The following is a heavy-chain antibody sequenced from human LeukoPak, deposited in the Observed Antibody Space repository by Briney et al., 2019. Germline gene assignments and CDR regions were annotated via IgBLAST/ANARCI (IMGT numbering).Heavy chain of an antibody. CDR2: IYQSGNT. V-gene: IGHV4-59*01. CDR3: ARGNYGSGSYYVVDFDY. Sequence: SETLSLTCTVSGDSIRNFYWNWIRQSPGKGLEWIGYIYQSGNTNYNPSLKSRLTMSIDTSKNQFSLNLNSVTAADTAVYYCARGNYGSGSYYVVDFDYWGQGTLVTVS. J-gene: IGHJ4*02. CDR1: GDSIRNFY. D-gene: IGHD3-10*01.